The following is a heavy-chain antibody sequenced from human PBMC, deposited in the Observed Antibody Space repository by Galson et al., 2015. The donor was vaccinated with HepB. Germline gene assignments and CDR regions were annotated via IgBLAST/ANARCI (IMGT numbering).Heavy chain of an antibody. CDR1: GFTFSGSA. D-gene: IGHD6-13*01. CDR3: ARLADFSGFSSS. V-gene: IGHV3-73*01. J-gene: IGHJ4*02. CDR2: IKSKANNYAT. Sequence: SLRLSCAASGFTFSGSAFHWVRQTSGKGLEWVGHIKSKANNYATAYAASLEGRFTISRDDSKNTAYLHMRSLKTEDTAVYYCARLADFSGFSSSWGQGTLVTVSS.